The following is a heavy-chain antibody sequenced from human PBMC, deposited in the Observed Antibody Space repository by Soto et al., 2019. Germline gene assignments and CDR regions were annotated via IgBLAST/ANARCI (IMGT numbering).Heavy chain of an antibody. CDR3: ARMSLGSLDY. Sequence: SETLSLTCTVSGGSISSYYWSWIRQPPGKGLEWIGYIYYSGSTNYNPSLKSRVTISVDTSKNQFSLKLSSVTAADTAVYYCARMSLGSLDYWGQGTLVTVSS. CDR2: IYYSGST. D-gene: IGHD1-26*01. J-gene: IGHJ4*02. CDR1: GGSISSYY. V-gene: IGHV4-59*01.